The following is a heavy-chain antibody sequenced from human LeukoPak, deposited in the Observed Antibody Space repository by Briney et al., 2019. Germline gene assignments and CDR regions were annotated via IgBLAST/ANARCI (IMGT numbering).Heavy chain of an antibody. CDR1: GFTFSSYA. V-gene: IGHV3-23*01. J-gene: IGHJ4*02. D-gene: IGHD4-17*01. CDR3: SKDQGDYGDLL. Sequence: GGSLRLSCAASGFTFSSYAMSWVRQAPGKGLEWVSAISGSGGSTYYADSVKGRFTISRDNSKNTLYLQMNSLRAEDTAVYYCSKDQGDYGDLLWGQGTLVTVSS. CDR2: ISGSGGST.